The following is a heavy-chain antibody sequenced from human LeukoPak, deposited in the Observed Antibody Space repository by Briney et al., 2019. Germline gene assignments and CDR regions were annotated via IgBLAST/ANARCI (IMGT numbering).Heavy chain of an antibody. V-gene: IGHV1-2*02. D-gene: IGHD3-16*01. CDR1: GYTFTGYY. CDR3: ASLLNPDRGIWFDP. CDR2: INPNSGGT. J-gene: IGHJ5*02. Sequence: GASVKVSCKASGYTFTGYYMHWVRQAPGQGLEWMGWINPNSGGTNYAQKFQGRVTMTRDTSISTAYMELSRLRSDDTAVYYCASLLNPDRGIWFDPWGQGTLVTVSS.